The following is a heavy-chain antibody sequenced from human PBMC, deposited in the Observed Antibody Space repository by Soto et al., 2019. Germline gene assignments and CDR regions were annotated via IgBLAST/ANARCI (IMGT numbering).Heavy chain of an antibody. D-gene: IGHD3-3*01. CDR1: GFSFSSYG. CDR2: IWNDGSNK. J-gene: IGHJ1*01. Sequence: GGSLRISCAASGFSFSSYGMHWVRQAPGKGLEWVAVIWNDGSNKYHADSVKGRLTISRDNSKNTLYLDMNSLRAEDTAVYYCVISAFFFLLYEDARDLLYF. CDR3: VISAFFFLLYEDARDLLYF. V-gene: IGHV3-33*01.